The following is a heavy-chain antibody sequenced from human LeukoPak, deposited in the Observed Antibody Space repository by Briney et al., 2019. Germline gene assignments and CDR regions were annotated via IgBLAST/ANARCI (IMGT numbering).Heavy chain of an antibody. V-gene: IGHV5-51*01. CDR2: IYPGDSDT. D-gene: IGHD6-19*01. Sequence: GESLKISCKGSGYSFTSYWIGWVRQMPGEGLEWMGIIYPGDSDTRYSPSFQGQVTISAAKSISTAYLQWSSLKASDTAMYYCVAVGVKIVAGTAGRWFDPWGQGTLVTVSS. CDR1: GYSFTSYW. J-gene: IGHJ5*02. CDR3: VAVGVKIVAGTAGRWFDP.